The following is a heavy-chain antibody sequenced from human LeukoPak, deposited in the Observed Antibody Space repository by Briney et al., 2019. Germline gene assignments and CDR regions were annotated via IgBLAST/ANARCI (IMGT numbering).Heavy chain of an antibody. CDR3: ARVGPAAKRDAFDI. CDR2: IKQDGSEK. V-gene: IGHV3-7*01. J-gene: IGHJ3*02. D-gene: IGHD3-10*01. Sequence: GGSLRLSCAASGFTFSSYWMSWVRQAPGKGLEWVANIKQDGSEKYYVDSVKGRFTISRDNAKNSLYLQMNGLRAEDTAVYYCARVGPAAKRDAFDIWGQGTMVTVSS. CDR1: GFTFSSYW.